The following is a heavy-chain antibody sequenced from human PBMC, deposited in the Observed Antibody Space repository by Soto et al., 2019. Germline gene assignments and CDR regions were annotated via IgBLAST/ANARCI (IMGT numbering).Heavy chain of an antibody. CDR2: VYHTGRT. Sequence: LSLTCTVSGGSISSYSWSWIRQPPGKGLEWIGYVYHTGRTSYNPSLKSRVSISMDTSKNQFSLNLDSVTAADTAVYFCARDFAYFDSWGQGTLVTVSS. CDR1: GGSISSYS. CDR3: ARDFAYFDS. D-gene: IGHD3-3*01. V-gene: IGHV4-59*01. J-gene: IGHJ4*02.